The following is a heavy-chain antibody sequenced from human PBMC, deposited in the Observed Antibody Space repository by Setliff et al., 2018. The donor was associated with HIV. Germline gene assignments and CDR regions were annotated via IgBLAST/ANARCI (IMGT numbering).Heavy chain of an antibody. Sequence: SETLSLTCTVSGDSISSYYWNWIRQPPGKALEWIGYIYYGSTHYNPSFEGRVTISVDTSKNQFSLKLRSVTAADTAMYYCARGRSRYYYDGSGYYVDYWGQGTLVTVSS. CDR2: IYYGST. J-gene: IGHJ4*02. D-gene: IGHD3-22*01. V-gene: IGHV4-59*08. CDR1: GDSISSYY. CDR3: ARGRSRYYYDGSGYYVDY.